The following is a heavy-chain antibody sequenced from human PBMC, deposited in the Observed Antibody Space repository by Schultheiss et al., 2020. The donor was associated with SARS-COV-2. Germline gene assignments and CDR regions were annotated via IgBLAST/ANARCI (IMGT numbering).Heavy chain of an antibody. CDR3: ARGGVGSYFDY. CDR2: ISGSGGST. D-gene: IGHD3-16*01. Sequence: ETLSFTCAVSGGSISSSNWWSWVRQPPGKGLEWVSAISGSGGSTYYADSVKGRFTISRDNSKNTLYLQMNSLRAEDTAVYYCARGGVGSYFDYWGQGTLVTVSS. CDR1: GGSISSSN. V-gene: IGHV3-23*01. J-gene: IGHJ4*02.